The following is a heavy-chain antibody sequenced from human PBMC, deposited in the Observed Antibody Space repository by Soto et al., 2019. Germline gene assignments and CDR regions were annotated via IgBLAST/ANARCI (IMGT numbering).Heavy chain of an antibody. V-gene: IGHV3-53*01. CDR3: ARPGHEPHYYYYGMDV. J-gene: IGHJ6*02. Sequence: EVQLVESGGGLIQPGGSLRLSCAASGFTVSSNYMSWVRQAPGKGLEWVSVIYSGGSTYYADSVKGRFTISRDNSKNTLYLQMNSLRAEDTAVYYCARPGHEPHYYYYGMDVWGQGTTVTVSS. CDR1: GFTVSSNY. CDR2: IYSGGST.